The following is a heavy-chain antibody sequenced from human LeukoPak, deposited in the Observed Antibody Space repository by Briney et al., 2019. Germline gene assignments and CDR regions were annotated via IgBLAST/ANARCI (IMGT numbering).Heavy chain of an antibody. CDR3: ARGGPTVTTEWFDP. CDR2: INHSGST. D-gene: IGHD4-17*01. V-gene: IGHV4-34*01. Sequence: PSETLSLTCAVYGGSFSGNYWSWLPQPPGKGLEWIGEINHSGSTNYNPSLKSRVTISLDTSKNQFSLKLSSVTAADTAVYYCARGGPTVTTEWFDPWGQGTLVTVSS. CDR1: GGSFSGNY. J-gene: IGHJ5*02.